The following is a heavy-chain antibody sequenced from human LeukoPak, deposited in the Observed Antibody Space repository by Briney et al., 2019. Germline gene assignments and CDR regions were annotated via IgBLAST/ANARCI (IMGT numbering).Heavy chain of an antibody. V-gene: IGHV3-9*01. D-gene: IGHD3-22*01. CDR3: AKGHYYSDNSGYYYFDY. J-gene: IGHJ4*02. Sequence: GGSLRLSCAASGFTFDDSAMHWVRQAPGKGLEWVSGISWNSGNIAYADSVEGRFTISRDNAKNSLYLQMNSLRLEDTAFYYCAKGHYYSDNSGYYYFDYWGQGTLVTVSS. CDR1: GFTFDDSA. CDR2: ISWNSGNI.